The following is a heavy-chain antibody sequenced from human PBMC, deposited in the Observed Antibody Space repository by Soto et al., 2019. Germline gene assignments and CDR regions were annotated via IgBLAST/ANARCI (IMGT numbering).Heavy chain of an antibody. Sequence: PSETLSLTCTVSGGSISSGGCYWNWIRQHPGKALEWIGYISYSGSTYYNPSLKSRITISVDTSKNQFSLKLSSVTAADTAVYYCARAKITPGYYYSGMDVWGQGTTVTVSS. CDR1: GGSISSGGCY. J-gene: IGHJ6*02. CDR3: ARAKITPGYYYSGMDV. D-gene: IGHD1-20*01. CDR2: ISYSGST. V-gene: IGHV4-31*03.